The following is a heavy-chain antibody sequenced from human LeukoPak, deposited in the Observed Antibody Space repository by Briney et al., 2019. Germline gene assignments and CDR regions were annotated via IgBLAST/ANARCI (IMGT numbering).Heavy chain of an antibody. V-gene: IGHV4-59*01. J-gene: IGHJ3*02. Sequence: SETLSLTCTVSGGSISSYYWSWLRQPPGKGLEWIGYIYYSGSTNYNPSLKSRVTISVDTSKNQFSLNLRCVTAADTAVYYCVRGSVSGYDYHAFDIWGQGTMVTVSS. CDR3: VRGSVSGYDYHAFDI. D-gene: IGHD5-12*01. CDR1: GGSISSYY. CDR2: IYYSGST.